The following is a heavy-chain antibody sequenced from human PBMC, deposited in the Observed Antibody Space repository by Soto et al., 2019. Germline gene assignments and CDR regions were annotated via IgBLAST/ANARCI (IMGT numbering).Heavy chain of an antibody. CDR1: GGSISSYY. CDR2: IYYSGST. D-gene: IGHD3-10*01. Sequence: PSETLSLTCTVSGGSISSYYWSWIRQPPGKGLEWIGYIYYSGSTNYNPSLKSRVNISVDTSKNQFSLKLSSVTAADTAVYYCARELWMVVQPRRYNWFDPWGQGTLVTVSS. CDR3: ARELWMVVQPRRYNWFDP. J-gene: IGHJ5*02. V-gene: IGHV4-59*01.